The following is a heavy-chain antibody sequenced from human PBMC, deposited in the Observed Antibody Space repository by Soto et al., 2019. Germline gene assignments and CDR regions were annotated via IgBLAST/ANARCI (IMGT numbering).Heavy chain of an antibody. D-gene: IGHD2-2*01. Sequence: QVQLQQWGAGLLKPSETLSLTCAVYGGSFSGYYWSWIRQPPGKGLEWIGEINHSGSTNYNPYLKSRVTISVDTSKNQFSLKLSSVTASDTAVYYCARAPAIVVVPAAHSLFDYWGQGTLVTVSS. CDR2: INHSGST. CDR3: ARAPAIVVVPAAHSLFDY. V-gene: IGHV4-34*01. CDR1: GGSFSGYY. J-gene: IGHJ4*02.